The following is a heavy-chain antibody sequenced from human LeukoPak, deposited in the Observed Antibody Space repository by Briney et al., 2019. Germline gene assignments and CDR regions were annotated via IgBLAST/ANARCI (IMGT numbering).Heavy chain of an antibody. V-gene: IGHV4-34*01. CDR1: GGSFSGYY. Sequence: NPSETLSLTCAVYGGSFSGYYWSWIRQPPGKGLEWIGEINHSGSTNYNPSLKSRVTISVDTSKNQFSLMLSSVTAADTAVYYCARGYDSSAYYPFNYWGQGTLVTVSS. D-gene: IGHD3-22*01. CDR2: INHSGST. CDR3: ARGYDSSAYYPFNY. J-gene: IGHJ4*02.